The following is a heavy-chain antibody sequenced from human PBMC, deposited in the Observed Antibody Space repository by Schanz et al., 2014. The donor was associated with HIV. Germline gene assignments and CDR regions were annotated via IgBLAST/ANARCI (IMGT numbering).Heavy chain of an antibody. J-gene: IGHJ4*02. D-gene: IGHD5-12*01. V-gene: IGHV3-33*05. Sequence: QVRLVESGGGVVRPGRSPRLSCAASGFTFDSYGMHWVRQAPGKGLEWVAVISYDGRNKYYADSVKGRFTISRDNSKNTLYLQMNSLRAEDTAVYYCAKGLTIWLQPPFDYWGQGTLVTVSS. CDR2: ISYDGRNK. CDR1: GFTFDSYG. CDR3: AKGLTIWLQPPFDY.